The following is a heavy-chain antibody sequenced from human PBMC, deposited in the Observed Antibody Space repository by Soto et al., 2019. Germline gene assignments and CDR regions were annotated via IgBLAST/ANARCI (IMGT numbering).Heavy chain of an antibody. V-gene: IGHV3-53*04. CDR3: ARDLYIGYYYGSGTTTDYYYYGMDV. Sequence: PGGSLRLSCAASGFTVSSNYMSWVRQAPGKGLEWVSVIYSGGSTYYADSVKGRFTISRHNSKNTLYLQMNSLRAEDTAVYYCARDLYIGYYYGSGTTTDYYYYGMDVWGQGTTVTVSS. CDR2: IYSGGST. D-gene: IGHD3-10*01. CDR1: GFTVSSNY. J-gene: IGHJ6*02.